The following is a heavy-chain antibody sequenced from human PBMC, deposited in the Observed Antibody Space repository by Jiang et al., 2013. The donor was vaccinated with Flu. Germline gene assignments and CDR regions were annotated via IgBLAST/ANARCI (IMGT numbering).Heavy chain of an antibody. J-gene: IGHJ3*01. D-gene: IGHD5-24*01. CDR3: ARVRGGYNYDAFDV. V-gene: IGHV3-30*07. Sequence: FTISRDNAKNTLYLQMNSLRAEDTAVYYCARVRGGYNYDAFDVWGQGTAVTVSS.